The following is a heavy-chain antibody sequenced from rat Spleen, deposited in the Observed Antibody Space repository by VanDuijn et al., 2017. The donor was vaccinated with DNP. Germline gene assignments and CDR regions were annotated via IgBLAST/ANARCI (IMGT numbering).Heavy chain of an antibody. CDR2: ISHSGST. V-gene: IGHV3-1*01. J-gene: IGHJ2*01. D-gene: IGHD5-1*01. Sequence: EVQLQGSGPGLVKPSQSLSLTCSVTGSSITSNYWDWIRKFPGEKMEWIGHISHSGSTNYNPSLKSRISITRDTSKNQFFLQLNSVTAEDSATYYCARFWEPYYFDHWGQGVMVTVSS. CDR1: GSSITSNY. CDR3: ARFWEPYYFDH.